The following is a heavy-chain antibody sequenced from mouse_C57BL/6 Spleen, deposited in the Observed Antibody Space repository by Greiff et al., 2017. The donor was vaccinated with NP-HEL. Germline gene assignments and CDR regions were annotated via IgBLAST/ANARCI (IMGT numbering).Heavy chain of an antibody. D-gene: IGHD1-1*01. CDR3: ARDGAITTVVPLAMDY. CDR1: GFTFSSYA. J-gene: IGHJ4*01. V-gene: IGHV5-4*01. Sequence: DVKLVESGGGLVKPGGSLKLSCAASGFTFSSYAMSWVRQTPEKRLEWVATISDGGSYTYYPDNVKGRFTISRDNAKNNLYLQMSHLKSEDTAMYYCARDGAITTVVPLAMDYWGQGTSVTVSS. CDR2: ISDGGSYT.